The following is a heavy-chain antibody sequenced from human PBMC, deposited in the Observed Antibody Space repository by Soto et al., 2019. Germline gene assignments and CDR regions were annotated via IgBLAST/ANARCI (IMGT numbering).Heavy chain of an antibody. V-gene: IGHV5-51*01. Sequence: PVESLKISCKCSGYTFTNYWIAWVRQMSGKGLEWMGGIYPGDSDTRNSPSFQGQVTFSVDKSISTALLQWSSLKASDTAMYYCARYDSRGDYFDYWGQGTLVTVSS. D-gene: IGHD3-22*01. CDR3: ARYDSRGDYFDY. CDR2: IYPGDSDT. J-gene: IGHJ4*02. CDR1: GYTFTNYW.